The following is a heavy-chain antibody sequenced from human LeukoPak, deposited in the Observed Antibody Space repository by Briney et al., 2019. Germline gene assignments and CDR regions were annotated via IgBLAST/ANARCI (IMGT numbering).Heavy chain of an antibody. Sequence: GGSLRLSCAASGFTFSSYSMNWVRQAPGKELEWVSYISSSSSTTYYADSVKGRFTISRDNSKNTLYLQMNSLRAEDTAVYYCARDSDSLLGFDPWGQGTLVTVSS. J-gene: IGHJ5*02. V-gene: IGHV3-48*01. CDR3: ARDSDSLLGFDP. D-gene: IGHD2-15*01. CDR1: GFTFSSYS. CDR2: ISSSSSTT.